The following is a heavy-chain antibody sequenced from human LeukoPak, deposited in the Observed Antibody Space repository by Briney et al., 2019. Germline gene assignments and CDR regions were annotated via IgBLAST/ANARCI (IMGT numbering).Heavy chain of an antibody. Sequence: ASVKVSCKASGYTFTGYYTHWVRQAPGKGLEWMGGFDPEDGETIYAQKFQGRVTVTEDTSTDTAYMELSSLRSEDTAVYYCATDLSYWGQGTLVTVSS. CDR3: ATDLSY. J-gene: IGHJ4*02. CDR1: GYTFTGYY. CDR2: FDPEDGET. V-gene: IGHV1-24*01.